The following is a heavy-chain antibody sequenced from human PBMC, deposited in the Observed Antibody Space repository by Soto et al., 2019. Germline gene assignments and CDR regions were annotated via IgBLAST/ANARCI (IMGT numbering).Heavy chain of an antibody. J-gene: IGHJ5*02. CDR2: INYSGRS. D-gene: IGHD2-8*02. CDR3: ARSYCADSVSCNWFDP. CDR1: GDSSSTYY. Sequence: QVQLQESGPGLVKSSETLSLTCSVSGDSSSTYYWGWIRQPPGKGLEWIGYINYSGRSNDNPSLKSRRSISVDASKNQVSLKLTSVTAADTAVYYCARSYCADSVSCNWFDPWGQGTLVVVSS. V-gene: IGHV4-59*01.